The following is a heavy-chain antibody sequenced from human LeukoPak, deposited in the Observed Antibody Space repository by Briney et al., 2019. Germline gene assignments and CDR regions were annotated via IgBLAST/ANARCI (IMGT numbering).Heavy chain of an antibody. CDR2: IYYSGSI. V-gene: IGHV4-39*07. D-gene: IGHD2-15*01. CDR3: ARNLCSGGSCYGWFDP. CDR1: GGSISSTTYY. Sequence: SETLSLTCTVSGGSISSTTYYWVWIRQPPGKGLEWVGSIYYSGSIYYNPSLKSRVTISVDTSKNQFSLKLSSVTAADTAVYYCARNLCSGGSCYGWFDPWGQGTLVTVSS. J-gene: IGHJ5*02.